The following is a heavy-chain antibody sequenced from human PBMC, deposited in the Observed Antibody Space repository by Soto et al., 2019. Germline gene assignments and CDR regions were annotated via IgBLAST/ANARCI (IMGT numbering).Heavy chain of an antibody. Sequence: GFLRLSCAASGFTFSSYAMRWVRQAPGKGLEWVSAISGSGCSTYYADSVKGRFTISRDNSKNTLYLQMNSLRAEDTAVYYCAKLYEGQLGYYYGMDVWGQGTTVTVS. D-gene: IGHD6-6*01. CDR1: GFTFSSYA. V-gene: IGHV3-23*01. CDR2: ISGSGCST. J-gene: IGHJ6*02. CDR3: AKLYEGQLGYYYGMDV.